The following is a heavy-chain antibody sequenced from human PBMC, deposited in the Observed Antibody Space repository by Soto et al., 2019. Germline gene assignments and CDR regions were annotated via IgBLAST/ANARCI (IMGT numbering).Heavy chain of an antibody. D-gene: IGHD3-16*01. V-gene: IGHV4-39*07. Sequence: DCRSCISKPPGKGLEWIGSIYYSASTYYKPSLKSRVTISVDTAKSQFSLKLASVTAADTAVYYCARAERTYTLSPEFDYRGQ. CDR1: DC. CDR2: IYYSAST. CDR3: ARAERTYTLSPEFDY. J-gene: IGHJ4*02.